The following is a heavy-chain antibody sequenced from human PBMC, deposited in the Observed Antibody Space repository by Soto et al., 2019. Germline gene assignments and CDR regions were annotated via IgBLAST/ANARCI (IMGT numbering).Heavy chain of an antibody. CDR1: GFTFSDYY. J-gene: IGHJ4*02. D-gene: IGHD3-3*01. Sequence: GGSLRLSCAASGFTFSDYYMSWIRQAPGKGLEWVSYISSSGSTIYYADSVKGRFTISRDNAKNSLYLQMNSLRAEDTAVYYCARGNDFWSGSLYYFDYWGQGTLVTVSS. CDR3: ARGNDFWSGSLYYFDY. V-gene: IGHV3-11*01. CDR2: ISSSGSTI.